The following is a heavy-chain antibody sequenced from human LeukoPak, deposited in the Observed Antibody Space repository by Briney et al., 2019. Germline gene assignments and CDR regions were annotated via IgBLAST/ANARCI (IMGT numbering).Heavy chain of an antibody. Sequence: GSLRLSCAASGFTFSTYAMSWVRQAPGKGLEWVSAISVNAGSTYYADSVKGRFTIFRDNSKNTLYLQMDSLRAEDTAVYYCATGSVRYSASWYSQEGDYWGQGTLVTVSS. CDR2: ISVNAGST. J-gene: IGHJ4*02. CDR3: ATGSVRYSASWYSQEGDY. CDR1: GFTFSTYA. V-gene: IGHV3-23*01. D-gene: IGHD6-13*01.